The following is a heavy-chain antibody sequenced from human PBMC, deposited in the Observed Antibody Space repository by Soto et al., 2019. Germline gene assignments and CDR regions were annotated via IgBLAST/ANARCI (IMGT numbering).Heavy chain of an antibody. Sequence: SGPTLVNPTQTRTLTCTFSGLPVSTSGVGVGWIRQPRGKALEWLELIYWTDDKRYSPSLKSRLTITKDTSKNQVVLTMTNMDPVDTATYYCAPFPTGPSRPWGQGTLVTVSS. J-gene: IGHJ5*02. D-gene: IGHD2-21*01. V-gene: IGHV2-5*01. CDR1: GLPVSTSGVG. CDR2: IYWTDDK. CDR3: APFPTGPSRP.